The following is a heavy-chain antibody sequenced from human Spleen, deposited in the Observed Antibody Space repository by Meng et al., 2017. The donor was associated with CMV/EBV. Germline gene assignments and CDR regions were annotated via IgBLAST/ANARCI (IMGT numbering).Heavy chain of an antibody. D-gene: IGHD2-15*01. J-gene: IGHJ4*02. V-gene: IGHV4-59*01. CDR3: ARAPTLVAAFDF. CDR1: GGSISRSF. Sequence: SLICSVYGGSISRSFWSWIRQPPGKGLEWIGYIAYGGDITYSPSLKSRVSISVDTSRFSLKLSSVTAADTAVYYCARAPTLVAAFDFWGQGALVTVSS. CDR2: IAYGGDI.